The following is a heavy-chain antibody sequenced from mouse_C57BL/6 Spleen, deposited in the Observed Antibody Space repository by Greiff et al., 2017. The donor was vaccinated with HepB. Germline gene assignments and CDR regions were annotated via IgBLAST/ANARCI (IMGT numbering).Heavy chain of an antibody. V-gene: IGHV1-82*01. CDR3: ARSRGAVGAMDY. Sequence: VQLQESGPELVKPGASVKISCKASGYAFSSSWMNWVKQRPGKGLEWIGRIYPGDGDTTYNGKFKGKATLTADKSSSTAYMQLSSLTSEDSAVYFCARSRGAVGAMDYWGQGTSVTVSS. CDR2: IYPGDGDT. J-gene: IGHJ4*01. D-gene: IGHD6-1*01. CDR1: GYAFSSSW.